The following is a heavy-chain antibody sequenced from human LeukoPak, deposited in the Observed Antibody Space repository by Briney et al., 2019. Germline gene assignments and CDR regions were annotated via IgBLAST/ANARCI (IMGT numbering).Heavy chain of an antibody. CDR1: GGTFSSYA. J-gene: IGHJ6*03. CDR3: AREPYSSSSGDYYYYYTDV. V-gene: IGHV1-69*05. Sequence: ASVKVSCKASGGTFSSYAISWVRQAPGQGLEWMGGIIPIFGTANYAQKFQGRVTITTDESTSTAYMELSSLRSEDTAVYYCAREPYSSSSGDYYYYYTDVWGKGTTVTVSS. D-gene: IGHD6-6*01. CDR2: IIPIFGTA.